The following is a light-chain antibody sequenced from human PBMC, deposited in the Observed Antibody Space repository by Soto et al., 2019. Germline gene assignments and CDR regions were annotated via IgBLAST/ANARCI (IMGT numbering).Light chain of an antibody. Sequence: DIQMTQSPSSLSASVGDRVTITCRASQTISDYLSWYQQKPGKAPNLLIYAASSVQSGVPSRFSGRGSGTYFTLAISSLQPEDSATYYCQQTYSTPPWTFGPGTNVEIK. J-gene: IGKJ1*01. CDR1: QTISDY. CDR3: QQTYSTPPWT. V-gene: IGKV1-39*01. CDR2: AAS.